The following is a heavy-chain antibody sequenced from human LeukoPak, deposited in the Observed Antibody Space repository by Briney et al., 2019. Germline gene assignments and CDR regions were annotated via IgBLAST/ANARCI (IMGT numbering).Heavy chain of an antibody. V-gene: IGHV1-69*04. J-gene: IGHJ4*02. CDR2: IIPTLGIG. CDR1: GGTFSSYT. Sequence: SVKVSCKASGGTFSSYTISWVRQAPGQGLEWMGRIIPTLGIGNYAQKFQGRVTITADKSTSTAYMELSSLRSEGTAVYYCARDRGDYYDSSGYYYVSYWGQGTLVTVSS. D-gene: IGHD3-22*01. CDR3: ARDRGDYYDSSGYYYVSY.